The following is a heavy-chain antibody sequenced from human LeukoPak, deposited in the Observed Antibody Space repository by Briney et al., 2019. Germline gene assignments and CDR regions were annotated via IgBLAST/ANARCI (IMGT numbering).Heavy chain of an antibody. Sequence: SETLSLTCTVSGGSISSGSYYWSWIRQPAGKGLEWIGRIYTSGSTNYNPSLKSRVTISVDTSKNQFSLKLSSVPAADTAVYYCARLYCSGGSCYSDYWGQGTLVTVSS. CDR3: ARLYCSGGSCYSDY. CDR2: IYTSGST. D-gene: IGHD2-15*01. J-gene: IGHJ4*02. V-gene: IGHV4-61*02. CDR1: GGSISSGSYY.